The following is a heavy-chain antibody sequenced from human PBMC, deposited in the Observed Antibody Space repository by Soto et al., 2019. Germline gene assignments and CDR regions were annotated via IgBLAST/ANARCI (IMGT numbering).Heavy chain of an antibody. CDR3: ARGAWERLRRILHGMDV. J-gene: IGHJ6*02. V-gene: IGHV3-33*01. Sequence: QVQLVESGGGVVQPGRSLRLSCAASGFTFSSYGMHWVRQAPGKGLEWVAVIWYDGSNKYYADSVKGRFTISRDNSKNTLYLQMNSLRAEDTAVYYCARGAWERLRRILHGMDVWGQGTTVTVSS. CDR2: IWYDGSNK. D-gene: IGHD1-26*01. CDR1: GFTFSSYG.